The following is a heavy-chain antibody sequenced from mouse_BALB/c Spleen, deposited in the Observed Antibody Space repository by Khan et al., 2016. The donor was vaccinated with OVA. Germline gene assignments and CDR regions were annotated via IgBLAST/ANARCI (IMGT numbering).Heavy chain of an antibody. J-gene: IGHJ1*01. CDR1: GFTFSSYT. CDR2: ISSGGSYT. D-gene: IGHD2-1*01. Sequence: EVELVESGGDLVKPGGSLKLSCAASGFTFSSYTMSWVRQTPEKRLEWVATISSGGSYTYYPDSVKGRFTISRDNTKNTLYQQMSSLKSEDTAMYYCTRDGNYAHWYIDVWGAGTTVTVTS. V-gene: IGHV5-6-4*01. CDR3: TRDGNYAHWYIDV.